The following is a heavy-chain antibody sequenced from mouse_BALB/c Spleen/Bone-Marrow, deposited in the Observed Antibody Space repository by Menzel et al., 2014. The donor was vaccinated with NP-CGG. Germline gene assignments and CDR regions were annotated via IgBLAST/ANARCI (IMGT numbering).Heavy chain of an antibody. Sequence: VQGVESGPELVKPGASVKMSCKASGYTLTDYVISWVKQRTGQGLEWIGEIYPGSGSTYYNEKFKGKATLTADKSSNTAYMQLSSLTSEDSAVYFCARDYYGSSGAMDYWGQGTSVTVSS. CDR1: GYTLTDYV. D-gene: IGHD1-1*01. CDR2: IYPGSGST. CDR3: ARDYYGSSGAMDY. J-gene: IGHJ4*01. V-gene: IGHV1-77*01.